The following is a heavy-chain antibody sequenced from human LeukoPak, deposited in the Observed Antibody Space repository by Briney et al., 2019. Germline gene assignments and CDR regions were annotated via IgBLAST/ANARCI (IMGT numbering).Heavy chain of an antibody. D-gene: IGHD5-24*01. Sequence: ASVKVSCKASGYTFTGYYMHWVRQAPGQGLEWMGWINPNSGGTNYAQKFQGRVTMTRDTSISTAYMELSSLRSEDTAVYYCARAHGYNYGALFDYWGQGTLVTVSS. J-gene: IGHJ4*02. CDR2: INPNSGGT. CDR3: ARAHGYNYGALFDY. CDR1: GYTFTGYY. V-gene: IGHV1-2*02.